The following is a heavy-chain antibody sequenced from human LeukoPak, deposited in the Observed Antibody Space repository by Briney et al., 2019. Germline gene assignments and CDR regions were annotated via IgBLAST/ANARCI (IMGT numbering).Heavy chain of an antibody. V-gene: IGHV1-2*02. CDR1: GYTFTGYY. CDR2: INPNSGGT. Sequence: ASVKVSCKASGYTFTGYYMHWVRQAPGQGLEWMGWINPNSGGTNYAQKFQGRVTMTRDTSISTAYMELSRLRSDDTAVYYCARAFQFFGVIKQPSYYYYYMDVWGKGTTVTVSS. D-gene: IGHD3-3*01. CDR3: ARAFQFFGVIKQPSYYYYYMDV. J-gene: IGHJ6*03.